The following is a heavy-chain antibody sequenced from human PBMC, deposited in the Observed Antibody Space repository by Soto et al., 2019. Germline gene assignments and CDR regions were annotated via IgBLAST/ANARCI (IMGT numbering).Heavy chain of an antibody. V-gene: IGHV4-31*03. J-gene: IGHJ6*02. CDR3: ARNYDSANYYYYGMDV. CDR2: IYYSGST. D-gene: IGHD3-22*01. Sequence: PSETLALTCTVSGGSISSGGYYWSWIRQHPGKGLEWIGYIYYSGSTYYNPSLKSRVTISVDTSKNQFSLKLSSVTAADTAVYYCARNYDSANYYYYGMDVWGQGATVTV. CDR1: GGSISSGGYY.